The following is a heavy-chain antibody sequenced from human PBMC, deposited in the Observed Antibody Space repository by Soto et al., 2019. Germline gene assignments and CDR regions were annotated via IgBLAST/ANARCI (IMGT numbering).Heavy chain of an antibody. D-gene: IGHD4-17*01. Sequence: PSKTLSLTCAVSGGSISSGGYSWRWIRQPPGKGLEWIGYIYHSGSTYYNPSLKSRVTISVDRSKNQFSLKLSSVTAADTAVYYCARAHYGDYGYGMDVWGQGPTVTVSS. CDR2: IYHSGST. CDR1: GGSISSGGYS. V-gene: IGHV4-30-2*01. J-gene: IGHJ6*02. CDR3: ARAHYGDYGYGMDV.